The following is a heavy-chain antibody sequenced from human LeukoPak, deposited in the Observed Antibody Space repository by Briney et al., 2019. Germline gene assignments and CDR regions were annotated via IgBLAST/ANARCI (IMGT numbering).Heavy chain of an antibody. CDR2: VYYSGNT. J-gene: IGHJ6*02. Sequence: SETLSLTCAVSGVSMNTYYWTWIRQPPGKGLEWIGNVYYSGNTNYNPSLKSRVTISVDTSKNQFSLKLSSVTAADTALYYCARVVVGATNFYYGMDVWGQGTTVTVSS. CDR3: ARVVVGATNFYYGMDV. V-gene: IGHV4-59*08. D-gene: IGHD1-26*01. CDR1: GVSMNTYY.